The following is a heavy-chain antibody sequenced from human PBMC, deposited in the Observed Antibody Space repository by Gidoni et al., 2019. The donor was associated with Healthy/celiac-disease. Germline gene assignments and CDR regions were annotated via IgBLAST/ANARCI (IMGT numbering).Heavy chain of an antibody. CDR1: GGSISSSRYY. CDR3: ARHWGSGVNYFDY. CDR2: IYYSGRT. D-gene: IGHD3-10*01. J-gene: IGHJ4*02. Sequence: QLQLQESGPGLVKPSETLSPTCHVSGGSISSSRYYCGWIRQPPGKGLEWSGSIYYSGRTYYNPSLKSRVTISVDTSKNQFSLKLSSVTAADTAVYYCARHWGSGVNYFDYWGQGTLVTVSS. V-gene: IGHV4-39*01.